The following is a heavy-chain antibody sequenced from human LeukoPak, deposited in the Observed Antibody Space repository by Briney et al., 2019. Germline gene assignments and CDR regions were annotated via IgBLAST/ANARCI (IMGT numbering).Heavy chain of an antibody. CDR2: ISWNSGSI. V-gene: IGHV3-9*01. J-gene: IGHJ4*02. Sequence: GGSLRLSCAASGFTFDDYAMHWVRQAPGKGLEWVSGISWNSGSIGYADSVKGRCTISRDNAKNSLYLQMNSLRAEDTALYYCAKIPGDGYNSGFDYWGQGTLVTVSS. CDR3: AKIPGDGYNSGFDY. D-gene: IGHD5-24*01. CDR1: GFTFDDYA.